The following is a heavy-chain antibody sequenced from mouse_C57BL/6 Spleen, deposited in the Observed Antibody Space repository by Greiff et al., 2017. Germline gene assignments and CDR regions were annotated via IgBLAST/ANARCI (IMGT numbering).Heavy chain of an antibody. D-gene: IGHD2-3*01. Sequence: QVQLQQSGAELVKPGASVKMSCKASGYTFTSYWITWVKQRPGQGLEWIGDIYPGSGSTTYNEKFKSKATLTVDTSSSTAYMQLSSLTSEDSAVYYCAKIYDGYYNAMDYWGQGTSVTVSS. V-gene: IGHV1-55*01. CDR2: IYPGSGST. CDR1: GYTFTSYW. J-gene: IGHJ4*01. CDR3: AKIYDGYYNAMDY.